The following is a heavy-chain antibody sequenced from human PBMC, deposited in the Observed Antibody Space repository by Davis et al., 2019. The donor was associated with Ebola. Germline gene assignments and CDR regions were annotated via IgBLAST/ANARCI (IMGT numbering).Heavy chain of an antibody. CDR1: GFTFGSYW. Sequence: GSLRLSCAASGFTFGSYWMHWVRQVPGQGLVWVSHINIDGTNSGYADSMKGRFTVSRDNARNTLYLQMNSLRAKDTAVYFCARDLAVVRYVDGAYSEFYNYYGMDVWGKGAPVTVSS. V-gene: IGHV3-74*01. J-gene: IGHJ6*04. CDR3: ARDLAVVRYVDGAYSEFYNYYGMDV. CDR2: INIDGTNS. D-gene: IGHD3-9*01.